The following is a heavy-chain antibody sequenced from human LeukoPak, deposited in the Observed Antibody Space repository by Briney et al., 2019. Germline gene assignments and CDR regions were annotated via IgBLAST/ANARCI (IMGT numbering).Heavy chain of an antibody. V-gene: IGHV5-51*01. Sequence: GESLKISCQVSGYSFISYWIGWVRQMPGKGLEWMGIVFPADSETKYSPSFQGQVTISADKSTTTAYLQWSSLKASDTAMYYCARLDVVTGAQTWGVHNYYMDVWGKGTTVIVSS. CDR3: ARLDVVTGAQTWGVHNYYMDV. CDR1: GYSFISYW. J-gene: IGHJ6*03. CDR2: VFPADSET. D-gene: IGHD3-9*01.